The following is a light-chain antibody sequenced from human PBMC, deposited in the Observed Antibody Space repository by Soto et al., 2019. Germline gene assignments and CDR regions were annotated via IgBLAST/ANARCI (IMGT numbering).Light chain of an antibody. CDR3: QQRSNGPT. CDR1: QSVSSY. J-gene: IGKJ5*01. Sequence: EIVMTQSPATLSVSPGERATLSCRASQSVSSYLAWYQQKPGQAPRLLIYDASNRATGIPARFSGSGSGTDFTLTISSLEPEDFAVYYCQQRSNGPTFGQGTRLEIK. CDR2: DAS. V-gene: IGKV3-11*01.